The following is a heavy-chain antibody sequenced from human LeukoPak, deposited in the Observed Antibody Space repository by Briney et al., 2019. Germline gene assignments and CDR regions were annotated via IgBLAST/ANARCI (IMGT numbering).Heavy chain of an antibody. CDR3: AGTGIRNWFDP. V-gene: IGHV4-39*01. D-gene: IGHD1-14*01. J-gene: IGHJ5*02. CDR2: IFKSGNT. Sequence: SETLSLTCSVSGDSISTTGYFWVWIRQSPGRDLEWIGSIFKSGNTFYNMSLKSRVTISVDTSKNEFSLNLTSVTAADTAVYYCAGTGIRNWFDPWGQGILGTVSS. CDR1: GDSISTTGYF.